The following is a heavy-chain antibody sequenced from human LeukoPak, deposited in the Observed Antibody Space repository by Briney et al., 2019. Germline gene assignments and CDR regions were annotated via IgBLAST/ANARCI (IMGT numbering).Heavy chain of an antibody. CDR2: ITGSGGST. J-gene: IGHJ3*02. Sequence: GGSLRLSCAASGFTFSSYAMSWVRQAPGKGLEWVSAITGSGGSTYYGDSVKGRFTISRDNAKRSLYLEMTSLRVEDTAVFYCARDPYKNKDYTNYGAFDIWGQGTMVTVSS. CDR1: GFTFSSYA. CDR3: ARDPYKNKDYTNYGAFDI. D-gene: IGHD4-11*01. V-gene: IGHV3-23*01.